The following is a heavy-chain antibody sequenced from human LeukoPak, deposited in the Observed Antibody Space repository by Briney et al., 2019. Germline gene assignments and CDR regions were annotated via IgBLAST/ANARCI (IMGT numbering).Heavy chain of an antibody. CDR2: ISGSGGST. V-gene: IGHV3-23*01. J-gene: IGHJ1*01. D-gene: IGHD3-9*01. Sequence: GGSLRLSCAASGFTFSSCAMSWVRQAPGKGLEWVSAISGSGGSTYYADSVKGRFTISRDNSKNTLYLQMNSLRAEDTAVYYCAKEQSYYDILNGYYHVNLEYFQHWGQGTLVTVSS. CDR3: AKEQSYYDILNGYYHVNLEYFQH. CDR1: GFTFSSCA.